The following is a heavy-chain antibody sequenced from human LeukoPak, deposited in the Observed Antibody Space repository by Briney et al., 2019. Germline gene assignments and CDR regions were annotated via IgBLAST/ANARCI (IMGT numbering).Heavy chain of an antibody. CDR3: VRDGVDTIPFDV. V-gene: IGHV3-74*01. CDR1: GFPFRNHC. J-gene: IGHJ4*01. CDR2: INPGDGSTT. Sequence: GGSLTLSCVASGFPFRNHCMIWVRQAPGKGLVWVSHINPGDGSTTDYADSVKGRFTVSRDNAKNILYLQMSSLKDEDTAVYYCVRDGVDTIPFDVWKQGSLVTVSS. D-gene: IGHD3-3*01.